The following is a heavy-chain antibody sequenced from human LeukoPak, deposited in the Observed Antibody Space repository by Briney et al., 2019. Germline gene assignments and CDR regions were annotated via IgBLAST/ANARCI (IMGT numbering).Heavy chain of an antibody. CDR3: ARDSYGSDDAFDV. J-gene: IGHJ3*01. Sequence: TSETLSLTCTVSGGSISSGGYYWSWIRQHPGKGLEWIGYIYYSGSTYYNPSLKSRVTISVDTSKNQFSLKLSSVTAADTAVYYCARDSYGSDDAFDVWGQGTMVSVSS. D-gene: IGHD5-18*01. CDR1: GGSISSGGYY. CDR2: IYYSGST. V-gene: IGHV4-31*03.